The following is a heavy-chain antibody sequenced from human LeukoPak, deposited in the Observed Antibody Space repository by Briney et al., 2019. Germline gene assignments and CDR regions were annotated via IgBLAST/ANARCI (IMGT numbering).Heavy chain of an antibody. CDR3: ARVIIQLWSGGPYYYYMDV. V-gene: IGHV1-69*06. CDR2: IIPIFGTA. J-gene: IGHJ6*03. CDR1: GGTFSSYA. D-gene: IGHD5-18*01. Sequence: ASVKVSCKASGGTFSSYAISWVRQAPGQGLEWMGGIIPIFGTANYAQKFQGRVTITADKSTSTAYMELSSLRSEDTAVYYCARVIIQLWSGGPYYYYMDVWGKGTTVTISS.